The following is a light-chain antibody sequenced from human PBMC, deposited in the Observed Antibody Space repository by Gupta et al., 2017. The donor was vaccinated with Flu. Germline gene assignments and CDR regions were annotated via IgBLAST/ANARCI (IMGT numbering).Light chain of an antibody. CDR3: QTADSDYNWI. V-gene: IGLV3-25*03. Sequence: GQTAVITCSGDVLTEAFVYWYQQKAGQAPVLVIFKDSKRPSGIPDRFSGSSSGTTVTLTISDVQAEDAADYYCQTADSDYNWIFGGGTRLTV. J-gene: IGLJ3*02. CDR1: VLTEAF. CDR2: KDS.